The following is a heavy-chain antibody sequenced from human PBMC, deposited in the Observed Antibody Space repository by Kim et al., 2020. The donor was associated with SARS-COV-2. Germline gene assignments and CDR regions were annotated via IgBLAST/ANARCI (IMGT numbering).Heavy chain of an antibody. CDR2: IKQDGSEK. V-gene: IGHV3-7*01. J-gene: IGHJ4*02. D-gene: IGHD6-13*01. CDR1: GFTFSSYW. CDR3: ARPRVPIAAAAPDY. Sequence: WGSLRLSCAASGFTFSSYWMSWVRQAPGKGLEWVANIKQDGSEKYYVDSVKGRFTISRDNAKNSLYLQMNSLRAEDTAVYYCARPRVPIAAAAPDYWGQGTLVTVSS.